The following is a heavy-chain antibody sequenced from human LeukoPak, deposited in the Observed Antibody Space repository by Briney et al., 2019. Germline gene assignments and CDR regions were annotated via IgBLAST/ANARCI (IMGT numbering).Heavy chain of an antibody. Sequence: ASVKVSCKASGYTFTSYYMHWVRQAPGQGLEWMGIINPSGGSTSYAQKFQGRVTMTRDTSTSTVYMELSSLRSEDTAVYYCARDREDRYYYGSGRLFDYWGQGTLVTVPS. D-gene: IGHD3-10*01. CDR3: ARDREDRYYYGSGRLFDY. CDR2: INPSGGST. CDR1: GYTFTSYY. V-gene: IGHV1-46*01. J-gene: IGHJ4*02.